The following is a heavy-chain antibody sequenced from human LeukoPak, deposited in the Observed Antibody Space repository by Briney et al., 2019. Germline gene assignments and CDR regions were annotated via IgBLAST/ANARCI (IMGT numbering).Heavy chain of an antibody. Sequence: KPGGSLRLSCEASGFTFGTFWMSWVRQAPGKGLEWVANINQGGSQKNYVDSVRGRFTIDRDDAKNSLYLRMNSLRAEDTAMYFCVRDKGGWNPFDYWGQGTLVTVSS. CDR1: GFTFGTFW. D-gene: IGHD6-19*01. V-gene: IGHV3-7*03. CDR2: INQGGSQK. CDR3: VRDKGGWNPFDY. J-gene: IGHJ4*02.